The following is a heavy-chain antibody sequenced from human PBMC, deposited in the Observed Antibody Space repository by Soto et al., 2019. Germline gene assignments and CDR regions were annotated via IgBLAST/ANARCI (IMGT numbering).Heavy chain of an antibody. V-gene: IGHV4-31*03. CDR3: ASFRGWPTYSFDR. D-gene: IGHD3-10*01. CDR1: GGSISRGGYY. Sequence: QVQLQESGPGLVKPSQTLSLTCSVSGGSISRGGYYWSWIRQHPGKGLEWIGYLYYTGSTAYNPSLKSRLTLPVATSKNQVSLKLSSVTAADTAVYYCASFRGWPTYSFDRWGQGTLVTVSS. CDR2: LYYTGST. J-gene: IGHJ4*02.